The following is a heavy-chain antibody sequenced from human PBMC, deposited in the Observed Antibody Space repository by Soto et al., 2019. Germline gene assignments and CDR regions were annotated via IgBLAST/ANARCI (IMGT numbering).Heavy chain of an antibody. J-gene: IGHJ6*02. CDR3: ARYIPGVRYYGMDV. Sequence: EVQLLESGGGLVQPGGSLRLSCAASGFTFSSYAMKWVRQAPGKGLEWVSLMGESGTPTYYADSVKGRFTISRDNSGNTLFREMYSLRAEDTAVYYCARYIPGVRYYGMDVWGQGTTVTVSS. V-gene: IGHV3-23*01. CDR2: MGESGTPT. D-gene: IGHD2-2*01. CDR1: GFTFSSYA.